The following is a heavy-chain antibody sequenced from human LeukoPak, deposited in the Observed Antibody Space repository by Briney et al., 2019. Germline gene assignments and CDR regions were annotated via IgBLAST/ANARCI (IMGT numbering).Heavy chain of an antibody. CDR3: AKDNSEDYYDSSGYFSIYYFDY. CDR2: ISGSGGST. D-gene: IGHD3-22*01. J-gene: IGHJ4*02. Sequence: PGGSLRLSCEASGFTFSSYAMSWVRQAPGKGLEWVSAISGSGGSTYYADSVKGRFTISRDNSKNTLYLQMNSLRAEDTAVYYCAKDNSEDYYDSSGYFSIYYFDYWGQGTLVTVSS. CDR1: GFTFSSYA. V-gene: IGHV3-23*01.